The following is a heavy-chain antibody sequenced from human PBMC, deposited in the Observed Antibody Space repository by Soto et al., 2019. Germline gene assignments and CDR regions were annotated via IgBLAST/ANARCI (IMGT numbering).Heavy chain of an antibody. Sequence: EVQLVESGGGLIQPGGSLRLSCAASGFTVSSNYMSWVRQAPGKGLEWVSVIYSGGSTYYADSVKGRFTISRDNSKNTLYLQMNTLRAEDTAVYYCARDLFTRRGDYWGQGTLVTVSS. CDR2: IYSGGST. J-gene: IGHJ4*02. CDR1: GFTVSSNY. D-gene: IGHD2-15*01. CDR3: ARDLFTRRGDY. V-gene: IGHV3-53*01.